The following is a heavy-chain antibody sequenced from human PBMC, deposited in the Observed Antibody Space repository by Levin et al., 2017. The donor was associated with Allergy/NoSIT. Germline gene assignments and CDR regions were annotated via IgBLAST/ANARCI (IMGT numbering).Heavy chain of an antibody. J-gene: IGHJ4*02. V-gene: IGHV4-34*01. CDR2: INHSGST. D-gene: IGHD3-10*01. Sequence: SETLSLTCAVYGGSFSGYYWSWIRQPPGKGLEWIGEINHSGSTNYNPSLKSRVTISVDTSKNQFSLKLSSVTAADTAVYYCHGAGSYYNVFDYWGQGTLVTVSS. CDR3: HGAGSYYNVFDY. CDR1: GGSFSGYY.